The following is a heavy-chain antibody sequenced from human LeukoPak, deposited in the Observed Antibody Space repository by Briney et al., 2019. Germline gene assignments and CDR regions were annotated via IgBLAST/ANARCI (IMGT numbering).Heavy chain of an antibody. CDR2: IRSNAYRGTT. J-gene: IGHJ6*02. D-gene: IGHD5-18*01. CDR3: SRGPIELWVHNGMDV. Sequence: GGSLRLSCTGSGFSVGDHAMSWVRQAPGQGLEWVGFIRSNAYRGTTEYAASVKGRFTISRDDPNNNAYLQMNSLKTEDTAVYYCSRGPIELWVHNGMDVWGQGTTVTVSS. V-gene: IGHV3-49*04. CDR1: GFSVGDHA.